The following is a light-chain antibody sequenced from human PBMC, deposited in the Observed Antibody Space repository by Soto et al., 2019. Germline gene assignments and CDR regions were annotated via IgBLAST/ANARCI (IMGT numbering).Light chain of an antibody. CDR1: TSNVGSNL. Sequence: QSALAQPPSASGTPGQRVTISCSGSTSNVGSNLASWYQQLPGSAPKLLIYNDYERPSGVPDRFSGSKSGTSASLAITGLQAEDEGHYYCQSYDKRLTAYVFGTGTKVTVL. CDR3: QSYDKRLTAYV. CDR2: NDY. J-gene: IGLJ1*01. V-gene: IGLV1-44*01.